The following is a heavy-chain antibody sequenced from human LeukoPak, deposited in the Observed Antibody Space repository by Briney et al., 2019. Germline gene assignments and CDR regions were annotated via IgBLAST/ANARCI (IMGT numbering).Heavy chain of an antibody. CDR2: ISDSGTTI. V-gene: IGHV3-11*01. D-gene: IGHD4-17*01. CDR3: ARTMLVDGDAFDP. J-gene: IGHJ5*02. CDR1: GFTFSDYY. Sequence: PGGSLRLSCAASGFTFSDYYMSWIRQAPGKGLEWVSYISDSGTTIYYADSVKGRFTISRDNAENSLYLQMDSPRAEDTAVYYCARTMLVDGDAFDPWGQGTLVTVSS.